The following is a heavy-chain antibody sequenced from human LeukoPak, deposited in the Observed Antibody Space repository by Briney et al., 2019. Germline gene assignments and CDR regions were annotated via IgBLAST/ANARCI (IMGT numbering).Heavy chain of an antibody. Sequence: SETLSLTSTVSGGSISSYYWSWIRQPAGKGLEWIGGIYSSGSTNYNPSLKSRVTVSVDTSKNQFSLKLSSVTAADTAVYYCARANGGNSRSFDYWGQGTLVTVSS. CDR2: IYSSGST. CDR3: ARANGGNSRSFDY. D-gene: IGHD4-23*01. CDR1: GGSISSYY. V-gene: IGHV4-4*07. J-gene: IGHJ4*02.